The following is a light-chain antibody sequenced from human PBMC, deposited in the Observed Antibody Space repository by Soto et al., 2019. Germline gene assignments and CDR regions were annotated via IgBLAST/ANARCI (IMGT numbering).Light chain of an antibody. Sequence: QSVLTQPPSASGTPGQRVTISYSGSSSNIGRNAVNWYQQLPGTAPKLLIYSNNQRPSGVPDRFSGSKSGTSASLAISGLHSEDEADYYCAAWDASLNGWVFGGGTKLTVL. V-gene: IGLV1-44*01. CDR2: SNN. CDR1: SSNIGRNA. J-gene: IGLJ3*02. CDR3: AAWDASLNGWV.